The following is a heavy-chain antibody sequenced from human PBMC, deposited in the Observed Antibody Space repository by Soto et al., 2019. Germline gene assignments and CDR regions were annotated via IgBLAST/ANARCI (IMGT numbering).Heavy chain of an antibody. CDR2: ISAYNGNT. CDR1: GYTFTSYG. V-gene: IGHV1-18*01. CDR3: ARGIMITFGGVIGNWYFDL. J-gene: IGHJ2*01. D-gene: IGHD3-16*02. Sequence: QVQLVQSGAEVKKPGASVKVSCKASGYTFTSYGISWVRQAPGQGLEWMGWISAYNGNTNYAQKLQGRVTMTTDTSTSTVYMELRSLRSDDTAVYYCARGIMITFGGVIGNWYFDLWGRGTLVTVSS.